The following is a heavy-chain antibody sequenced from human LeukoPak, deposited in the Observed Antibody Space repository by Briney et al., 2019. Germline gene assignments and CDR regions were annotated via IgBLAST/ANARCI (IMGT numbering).Heavy chain of an antibody. V-gene: IGHV1-46*01. CDR2: INPGGGNT. D-gene: IGHD5-24*01. Sequence: ASVKVSCKASGYTFTNYVLNWVRQAPGQGLEWMGLINPGGGNTNYAQNFQGRVTMTRDTSASTVYMELSSLRSEDTAIYYCARIRDGYNDAYDIWGQGTVVTVPS. J-gene: IGHJ3*02. CDR1: GYTFTNYV. CDR3: ARIRDGYNDAYDI.